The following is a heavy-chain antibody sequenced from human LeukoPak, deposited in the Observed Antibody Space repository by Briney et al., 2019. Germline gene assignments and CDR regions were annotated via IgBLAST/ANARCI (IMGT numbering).Heavy chain of an antibody. D-gene: IGHD1-1*01. V-gene: IGHV1-2*02. Sequence: SVPETFLCTLYTLTAYYIHWLRQPAGQGLEWMGWINPNTGGTNFAQRFQDRVTMTRDTSINTAYMELSSLRSDDTAMYYCAREGAPQLSSYFDHWGQGTLVTVSS. CDR3: AREGAPQLSSYFDH. J-gene: IGHJ4*02. CDR1: LYTLTAYY. CDR2: INPNTGGT.